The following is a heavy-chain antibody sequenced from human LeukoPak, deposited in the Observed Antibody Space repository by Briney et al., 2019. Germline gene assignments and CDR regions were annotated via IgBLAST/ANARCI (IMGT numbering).Heavy chain of an antibody. CDR2: INHSGST. CDR3: ARAGRVEMATIHSRGPFDY. J-gene: IGHJ4*02. CDR1: GGSFSGYY. V-gene: IGHV4-34*01. D-gene: IGHD5-24*01. Sequence: SETLSLTCAVYGGSFSGYYWSWIRQPPGKGLEWIGEINHSGSTNYNPSLKSRVTISVDTSKNQFSLKLSSVTAADTAVYYCARAGRVEMATIHSRGPFDYWGQGTLVTVSS.